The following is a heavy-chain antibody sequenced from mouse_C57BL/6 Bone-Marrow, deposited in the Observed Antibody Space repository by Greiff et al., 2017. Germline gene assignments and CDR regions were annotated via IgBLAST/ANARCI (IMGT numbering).Heavy chain of an antibody. CDR2: IYPGDGDT. J-gene: IGHJ2*01. Sequence: QVQLQQSGAELVKPGASVKISCKASGYAFSSYWMNWVKQRPGKGLEWIGQIYPGDGDTNYNGKFKGKATLTADKSSSTAYMQLSSLTSEESAVYFGARRPPIYCGSSTFDYWGQGTTLTVSS. V-gene: IGHV1-80*01. CDR3: ARRPPIYCGSSTFDY. CDR1: GYAFSSYW. D-gene: IGHD1-1*01.